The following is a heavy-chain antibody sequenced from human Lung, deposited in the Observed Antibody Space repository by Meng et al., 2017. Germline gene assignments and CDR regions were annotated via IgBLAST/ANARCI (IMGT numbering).Heavy chain of an antibody. CDR2: IRGDGGSI. V-gene: IGHV3-74*03. Sequence: EVQLWASGGGLVQPGGSLRLSCAASGFTFRSYWMHWVRQAPGKGLVWVSRIRGDGGSIVYADSVKGRFTISRDNAKNTLFLQMNSLRAEDTAVYYCARESGYFEYWGQGILVTVSS. CDR1: GFTFRSYW. CDR3: ARESGYFEY. J-gene: IGHJ4*02.